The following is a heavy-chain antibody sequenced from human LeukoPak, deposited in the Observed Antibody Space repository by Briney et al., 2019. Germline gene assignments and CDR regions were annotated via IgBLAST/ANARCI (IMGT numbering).Heavy chain of an antibody. CDR2: VNRDGSET. CDR3: AKDQRWESPHYLDS. V-gene: IGHV3-7*03. CDR1: GFALSSHW. J-gene: IGHJ4*02. Sequence: GGSLRLSCAASGFALSSHWMTWVRQVPGRGPEWVANVNRDGSETYYLDSVKGRFTISKDNATNSLYLQMNSLRDEDTALYYCAKDQRWESPHYLDSWGQGTLVTVSS. D-gene: IGHD1-26*01.